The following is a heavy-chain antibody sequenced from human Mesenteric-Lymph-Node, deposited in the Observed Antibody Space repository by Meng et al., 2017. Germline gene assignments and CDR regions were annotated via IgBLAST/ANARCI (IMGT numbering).Heavy chain of an antibody. CDR2: IRGSGGVT. J-gene: IGHJ4*02. CDR3: AKEYGSSFRGRFDY. Sequence: GESLKISCVGSGFTFDDYGMSWVRQAPGKGLEWVSSIRGSGGVTHYAESVKGRFSISRDNSKNKMYLQMNSLRDEDTAVYYCAKEYGSSFRGRFDYWGQGTLVTVSS. CDR1: GFTFDDYG. V-gene: IGHV3-23*01. D-gene: IGHD2-2*01.